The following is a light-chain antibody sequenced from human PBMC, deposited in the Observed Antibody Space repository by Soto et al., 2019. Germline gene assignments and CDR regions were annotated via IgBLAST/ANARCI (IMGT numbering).Light chain of an antibody. CDR2: DAS. J-gene: IGKJ2*01. V-gene: IGKV1-5*01. Sequence: DIQMTQSPSTLSASVGDRVTITCRASQSISSWFAWYQQKPGKAPKLLIYDASSLESGVPSRFSGSGSGTEFTLTISSLQPDDFATYYCQQYNSPMYTFGQGTKLEIK. CDR3: QQYNSPMYT. CDR1: QSISSW.